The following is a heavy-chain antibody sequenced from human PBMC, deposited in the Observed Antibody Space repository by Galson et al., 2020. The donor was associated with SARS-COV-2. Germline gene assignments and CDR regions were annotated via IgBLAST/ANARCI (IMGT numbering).Heavy chain of an antibody. CDR3: ARGYLAGPFDI. CDR2: INKNGGST. V-gene: IGHV3-20*04. CDR1: GVTFDHYG. Sequence: GSLRLSCATSGVTFDHYGMSWVRQVPGKGLEWVCGINKNGGSTNYADSVRGRFTMSRDNARNSLYLQMNSLRAEDTALYFCARGYLAGPFDIWAQGTMVTVSS. D-gene: IGHD2-2*01. J-gene: IGHJ3*02.